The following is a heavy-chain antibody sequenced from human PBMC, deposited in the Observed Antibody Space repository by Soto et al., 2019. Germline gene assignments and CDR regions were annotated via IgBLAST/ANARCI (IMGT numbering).Heavy chain of an antibody. V-gene: IGHV3-15*01. CDR3: TTLWFGKLLQRGELDY. CDR2: IKTKTDGETT. J-gene: IGHJ4*02. Sequence: EVQLVESGGGLVKPRGSLRLSCAASGFSFSNAWMSWVRQAPGKGLEWVGRIKTKTDGETTDYAAPVKGRFTITRDDSKNTLYLQMNSLKTGDTAVYYCTTLWFGKLLQRGELDYWGQGTLVTVSS. D-gene: IGHD3-10*01. CDR1: GFSFSNAW.